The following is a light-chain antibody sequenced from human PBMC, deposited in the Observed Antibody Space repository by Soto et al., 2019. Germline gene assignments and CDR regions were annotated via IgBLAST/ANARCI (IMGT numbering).Light chain of an antibody. J-gene: IGLJ2*01. Sequence: QSVLTQPPSVSGAPGQRVTISCTGTSSNIGAGFDVHWYQKLPGTAPKLLIFDNTNRPSGVPDRFSGSKSGNTASLTVSGLQAVDEADYYCSSYAGSNNFVVFGGGTKLTVL. V-gene: IGLV1-40*01. CDR3: SSYAGSNNFVV. CDR1: SSNIGAGFD. CDR2: DNT.